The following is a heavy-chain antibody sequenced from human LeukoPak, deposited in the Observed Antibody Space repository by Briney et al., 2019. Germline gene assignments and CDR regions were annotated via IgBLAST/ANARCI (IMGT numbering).Heavy chain of an antibody. CDR1: GGTFSSYA. D-gene: IGHD3-3*01. CDR3: ATERYDFWSGYYLQ. Sequence: GASVKVSCKASGGTFSSYAISWVRQAPGQGLEWMGRIIPISGTANYAQKFRGRVTITTDESTSTAYMELSSLRSEDTAVYYCATERYDFWSGYYLQWGQGTLVTVSS. CDR2: IIPISGTA. J-gene: IGHJ4*02. V-gene: IGHV1-69*05.